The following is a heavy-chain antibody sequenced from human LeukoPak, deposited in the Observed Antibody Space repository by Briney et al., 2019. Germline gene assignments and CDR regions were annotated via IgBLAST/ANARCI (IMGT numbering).Heavy chain of an antibody. J-gene: IGHJ4*02. CDR3: ATSYHGGGAAPGPTAYYFDY. Sequence: GASVTVSCKTSGYTFINYGITWVRQAPGQGLEWVGWISPYNGNTNYAQKFQGRVTMTTDTSTRTAYMELRSLRSDDTALYYCATSYHGGGAAPGPTAYYFDYWGQGTLVTVSS. CDR1: GYTFINYG. D-gene: IGHD4-11*01. CDR2: ISPYNGNT. V-gene: IGHV1-18*01.